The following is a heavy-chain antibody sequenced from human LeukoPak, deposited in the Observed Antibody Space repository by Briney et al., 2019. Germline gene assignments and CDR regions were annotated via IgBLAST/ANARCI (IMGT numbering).Heavy chain of an antibody. D-gene: IGHD5-18*01. CDR2: IYYSGST. V-gene: IGHV4-59*01. CDR1: GGSFSGYY. J-gene: IGHJ6*02. Sequence: SETLSLTCAVYGGSFSGYYWSWIRQPPGKGLEWIGYIYYSGSTNYNPSLKSRVTISVDTSKNQFSLKLSSVTAADTAVYYCARSPCSYGPYYYYGMDVWGQGTTVTVSS. CDR3: ARSPCSYGPYYYYGMDV.